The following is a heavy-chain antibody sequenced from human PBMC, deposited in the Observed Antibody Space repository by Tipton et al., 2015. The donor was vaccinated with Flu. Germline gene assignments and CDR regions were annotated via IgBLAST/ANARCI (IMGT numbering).Heavy chain of an antibody. J-gene: IGHJ4*02. CDR3: ARGVDSSGWYDY. V-gene: IGHV4-61*02. CDR1: GGSISSGSYY. Sequence: TLSLTCTVSGGSISSGSYYWSWIRQPAGKGLEWIGRIYTSGSTNYNPSLKSRVTISVDTSKNQFSLKLSSVTAADTAVYYCARGVDSSGWYDYWGQGTLVTVPS. D-gene: IGHD6-19*01. CDR2: IYTSGST.